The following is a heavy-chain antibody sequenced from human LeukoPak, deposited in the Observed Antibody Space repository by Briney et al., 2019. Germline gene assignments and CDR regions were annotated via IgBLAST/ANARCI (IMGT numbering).Heavy chain of an antibody. D-gene: IGHD4-23*01. J-gene: IGHJ4*02. V-gene: IGHV1-46*01. CDR2: INPSGGST. CDR3: ARDDYGGNSVNF. CDR1: GYSFTSYY. Sequence: ASVKVSCKASGYSFTSYYMHWVRQAPGQGLEWMGIINPSGGSTRYAQKFQGRVTMTRDMSTSTVYMELSSLRSEDTAVYYCARDDYGGNSVNFWGQGTLVTVSS.